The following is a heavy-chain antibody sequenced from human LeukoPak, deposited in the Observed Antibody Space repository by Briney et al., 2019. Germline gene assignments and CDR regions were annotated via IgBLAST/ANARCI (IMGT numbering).Heavy chain of an antibody. J-gene: IGHJ4*02. Sequence: SETLSLTCTVSGGSISSSSYYWGWIRQPPGKGLEWIGSIYYSGSTYYNPSLKSRVTISVDTSKNQFSLKLSSVTAADTAVYYCARLGARGSYLGVVDYWGQGTLVTVSS. D-gene: IGHD3-10*01. V-gene: IGHV4-39*01. CDR1: GGSISSSSYY. CDR3: ARLGARGSYLGVVDY. CDR2: IYYSGST.